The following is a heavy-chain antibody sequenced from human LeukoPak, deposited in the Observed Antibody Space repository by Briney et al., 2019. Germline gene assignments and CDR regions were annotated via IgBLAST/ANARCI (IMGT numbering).Heavy chain of an antibody. V-gene: IGHV4-61*02. Sequence: SQTLSLTCTVSGGSLSSGNYYWSWIRQPAGKGLEWIGRIYTSGSTNYNPSLKSRVTMSVDTSMNQFSLKVSSVTAADTAVYYCATNGWYCLDHWGQGALVTVSS. CDR1: GGSLSSGNYY. CDR3: ATNGWYCLDH. CDR2: IYTSGST. J-gene: IGHJ1*01. D-gene: IGHD6-19*01.